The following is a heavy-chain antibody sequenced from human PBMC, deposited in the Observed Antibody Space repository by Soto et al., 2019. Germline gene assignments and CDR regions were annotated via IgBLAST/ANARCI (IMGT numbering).Heavy chain of an antibody. D-gene: IGHD3-10*01. CDR2: IYYSGST. CDR1: GGSISSYY. J-gene: IGHJ4*02. V-gene: IGHV4-59*08. CDR3: ARAWGFDFDY. Sequence: QVQLQESGPGLVKPSETLSLTCTVSGGSISSYYWSWIRQPPGKGLEWIGYIYYSGSTNYNPTLKSQVTITVDTSDTLFSLKLSSATAADPAVYDCARAWGFDFDYWGQGTLVTVSS.